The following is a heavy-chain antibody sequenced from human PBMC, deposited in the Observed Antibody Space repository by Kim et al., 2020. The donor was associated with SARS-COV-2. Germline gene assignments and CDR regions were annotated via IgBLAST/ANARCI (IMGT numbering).Heavy chain of an antibody. CDR2: ISYDGSNK. CDR3: AKDRGGRQQLVRGHYYFDY. D-gene: IGHD6-13*01. Sequence: GGSLRLSCAASGFTFSSYGMHWVRQAPGKGLEWVAVISYDGSNKYYADSVKGRFTISRDNSKNTLYLQMNSLRAEDTAVYYCAKDRGGRQQLVRGHYYFDYWGQGNLVTVSS. CDR1: GFTFSSYG. J-gene: IGHJ4*02. V-gene: IGHV3-30*18.